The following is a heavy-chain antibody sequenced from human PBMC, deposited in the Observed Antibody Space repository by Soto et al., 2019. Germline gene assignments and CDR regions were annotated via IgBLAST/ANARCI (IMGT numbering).Heavy chain of an antibody. V-gene: IGHV3-11*01. J-gene: IGHJ2*01. D-gene: IGHD3-16*02. CDR1: GFTFSDYY. Sequence: QVQLVESGGGLVKPGGSLRLSCAASGFTFSDYYMSWIRQAPGKGPEWVSYISSSGSTIYYADSVKGRFTISRDNAKNSLYLQMNSLRAEDTAVYYCARVEYDYIWGSYRGGRYFDLWGRGTLVTVSS. CDR2: ISSSGSTI. CDR3: ARVEYDYIWGSYRGGRYFDL.